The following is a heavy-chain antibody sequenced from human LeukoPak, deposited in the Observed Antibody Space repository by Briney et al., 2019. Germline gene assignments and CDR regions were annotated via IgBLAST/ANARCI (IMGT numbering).Heavy chain of an antibody. CDR2: IKQDGSEK. V-gene: IGHV3-7*01. Sequence: GGSLRLSCAASGFTLSSYWMSWVRQAPGKGLEWVANIKQDGSEKYYVDSVKGRFTISRDNAKNSLYLQMNSLRAEDTAVYYCARSKYSSSDAFDIWGQGTMVTVSS. J-gene: IGHJ3*02. CDR1: GFTLSSYW. CDR3: ARSKYSSSDAFDI. D-gene: IGHD6-13*01.